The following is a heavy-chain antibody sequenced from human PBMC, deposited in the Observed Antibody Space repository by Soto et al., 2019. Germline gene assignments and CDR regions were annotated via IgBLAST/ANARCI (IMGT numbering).Heavy chain of an antibody. Sequence: QVQLVQSGAEVRKPGASVTVSCRSSGDSFNDYYIHWVRQAPGQGFEWMGWINPNGGVTMYAQKFQGWVIITRVTAIRTLYMQLSMRRSDVTAVYYWARGSGGSTATSDYHYCYLDVWGTGTTVNGPS. CDR1: GDSFNDYY. J-gene: IGHJ6*03. CDR3: ARGSGGSTATSDYHYCYLDV. D-gene: IGHD1-26*01. CDR2: INPNGGVT. V-gene: IGHV1-2*04.